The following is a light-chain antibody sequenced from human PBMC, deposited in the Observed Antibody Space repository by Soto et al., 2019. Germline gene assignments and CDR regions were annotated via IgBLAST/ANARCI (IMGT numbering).Light chain of an antibody. CDR2: AAS. J-gene: IGKJ5*01. CDR1: QGISSY. CDR3: QQLNSYPP. V-gene: IGKV1-9*01. Sequence: IQLTQSPSSLSACVGAXHPITCRASQGISSYLAWYQQKPGKAPKLLIYAASTLQSGVPSRFSGSGSGTDFTLTISSLQPEDFATYYCQQLNSYPPFGQGTRLEIK.